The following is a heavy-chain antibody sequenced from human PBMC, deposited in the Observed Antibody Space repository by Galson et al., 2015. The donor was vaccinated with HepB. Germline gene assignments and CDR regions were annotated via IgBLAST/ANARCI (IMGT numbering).Heavy chain of an antibody. CDR1: GGTFSSYA. CDR2: IIPIFGTA. CDR3: ARRYYDSSGYYPFDY. J-gene: IGHJ4*02. D-gene: IGHD3-22*01. V-gene: IGHV1-69*13. Sequence: SVKVSCKASGGTFSSYAISWVRQAPGQGLEWMGGIIPIFGTANYAQKFQGRVTITADESTSTAYMELSSLRSEDTAVYYCARRYYDSSGYYPFDYWGQGTLVTVSS.